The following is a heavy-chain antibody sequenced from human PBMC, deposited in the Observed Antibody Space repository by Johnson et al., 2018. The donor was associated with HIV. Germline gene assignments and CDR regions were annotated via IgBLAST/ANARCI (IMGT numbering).Heavy chain of an antibody. J-gene: IGHJ3*02. CDR1: GFTFSSYA. CDR2: IYGGDST. Sequence: QVQLVESGGGVVQPGRSLRLSCAASGFTFSSYAMHWVRQAPGKGLEWVSVIYGGDSTYYADSVKGRFTISRDNSKNTLYLQMGSLGAEDMAVYYCARGWELLTPAFDIWGQGTMVTVSS. D-gene: IGHD1-26*01. CDR3: ARGWELLTPAFDI. V-gene: IGHV3-30*14.